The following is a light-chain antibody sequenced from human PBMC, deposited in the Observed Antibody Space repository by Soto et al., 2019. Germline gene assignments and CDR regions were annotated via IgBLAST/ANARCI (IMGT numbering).Light chain of an antibody. CDR2: GAS. J-gene: IGKJ5*01. CDR3: QQRSNWPPIT. Sequence: EIVVTESRATLSVSPGETATLSCRASQSVSSSLAWYQQKPGQAPRLLIYGASTRATGIPARFSGSGCGTEFTLTISSLEPEDFAVYYCQQRSNWPPITFGQGTRLEIK. CDR1: QSVSSS. V-gene: IGKV3-15*01.